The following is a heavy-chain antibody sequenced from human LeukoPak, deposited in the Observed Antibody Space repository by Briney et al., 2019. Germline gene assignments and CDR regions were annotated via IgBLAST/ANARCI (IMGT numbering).Heavy chain of an antibody. J-gene: IGHJ6*02. D-gene: IGHD4-17*01. Sequence: ASVKVSCKASGGTFSSYAISWVRQAPGQGLEWMGRIIPILGIANYAQKFQGRVTITADKSTSTAYMELSSLRSEGTAVYYCARARGDSFYYYGMDVWGQGTTVTVSS. CDR1: GGTFSSYA. V-gene: IGHV1-69*04. CDR3: ARARGDSFYYYGMDV. CDR2: IIPILGIA.